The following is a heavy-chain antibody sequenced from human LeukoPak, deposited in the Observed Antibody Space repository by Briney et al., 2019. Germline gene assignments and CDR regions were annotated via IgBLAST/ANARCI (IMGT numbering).Heavy chain of an antibody. CDR1: IVSIPRTND. V-gene: IGHV4-4*02. Sequence: SGTLSLPCGLSIVSIPRTNDWTWVRQPPGKGLEWIGEVNLQGSTNYNPSLMGRVAISVDMTENHISLQLTSVTAADAAVYYCENKGVAYRPFDYSGQGTLVTVSS. J-gene: IGHJ4*02. CDR3: ENKGVAYRPFDY. D-gene: IGHD3-16*01. CDR2: VNLQGST.